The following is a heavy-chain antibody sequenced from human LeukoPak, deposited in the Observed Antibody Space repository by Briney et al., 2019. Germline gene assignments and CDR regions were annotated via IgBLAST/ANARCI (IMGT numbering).Heavy chain of an antibody. Sequence: PGGSLRLSCAASGFTFDYYTMYWVRQGPEKGLEWVSLISMDGVNTFYADSVKGRFTISRDNAKNSLYLQMNSLRAEDTAVYYCARERRLYDSSGYLYFYYYMDVWGKGTTVTVSS. CDR1: GFTFDYYT. D-gene: IGHD3-22*01. CDR3: ARERRLYDSSGYLYFYYYMDV. CDR2: ISMDGVNT. J-gene: IGHJ6*03. V-gene: IGHV3-43*01.